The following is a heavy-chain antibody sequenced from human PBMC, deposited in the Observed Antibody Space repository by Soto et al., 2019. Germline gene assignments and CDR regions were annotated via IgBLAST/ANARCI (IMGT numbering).Heavy chain of an antibody. CDR1: GGSFSGYY. J-gene: IGHJ4*02. CDR3: ARGMTTVTTIDY. V-gene: IGHV4-34*01. CDR2: INHSGST. D-gene: IGHD4-4*01. Sequence: PSETLSLTCAVYGGSFSGYYWTWIRQPPGTGLEWIGEINHSGSTNYNPSLKSRVTISVDRSKNQFSLKLSSVTAADTAVYYCARGMTTVTTIDYWGQGTLVTVSS.